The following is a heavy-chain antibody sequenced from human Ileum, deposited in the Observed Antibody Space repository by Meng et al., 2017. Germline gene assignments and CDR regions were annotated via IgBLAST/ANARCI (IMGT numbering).Heavy chain of an antibody. Sequence: GQLVESGGGLARPGGSLRLSCAASGFTFRNYAMTWVRQAPGKGLEWVSAISGSGRSTYYADSVKGRFTISRDNSKNTLFLQMNSLRAEDTAVYYCARVGYSYGYPNFDYWGQGTLVTVSS. V-gene: IGHV3-23*04. CDR3: ARVGYSYGYPNFDY. CDR2: ISGSGRST. CDR1: GFTFRNYA. J-gene: IGHJ4*02. D-gene: IGHD5-18*01.